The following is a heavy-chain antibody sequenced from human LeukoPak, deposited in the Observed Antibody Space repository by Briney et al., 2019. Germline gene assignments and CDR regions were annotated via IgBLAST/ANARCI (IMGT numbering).Heavy chain of an antibody. V-gene: IGHV1-69*01. CDR3: GRRFLWFGELANWFDP. J-gene: IGHJ5*02. D-gene: IGHD3-10*01. CDR1: GGTFSSYA. Sequence: SVKVSCKASGGTFSSYAISWVRQAPGQGLEWMGGIIPIFGTANYAQKFQGRVTITADESTSTAYMELSSLRSEDTAVYYCGRRFLWFGELANWFDPWGQGTLVTVSS. CDR2: IIPIFGTA.